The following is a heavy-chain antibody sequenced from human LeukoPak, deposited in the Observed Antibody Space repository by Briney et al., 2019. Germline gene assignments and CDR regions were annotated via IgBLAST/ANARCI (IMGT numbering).Heavy chain of an antibody. V-gene: IGHV4-59*01. Sequence: PSETLSLTCTVSGGSISSYYWSWIRQPPGKGLEWIGYIYYSGSTNYNPSLKSRVTISVDTSKNQFSLKLSSVTAADTAVYYCARRTAQGYHYMDVWGKGTTVTVSS. CDR1: GGSISSYY. J-gene: IGHJ6*03. CDR3: ARRTAQGYHYMDV. CDR2: IYYSGST.